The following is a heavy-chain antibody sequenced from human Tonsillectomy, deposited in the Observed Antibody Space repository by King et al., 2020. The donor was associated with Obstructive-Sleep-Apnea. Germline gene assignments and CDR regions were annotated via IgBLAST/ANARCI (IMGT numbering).Heavy chain of an antibody. CDR1: GFTFDDYA. CDR2: ISWNSGSI. V-gene: IGHV3-9*01. CDR3: AKDRSPGIAAAGGGSDY. J-gene: IGHJ4*02. D-gene: IGHD6-13*01. Sequence: VQLVESGGGLVQPGRSLSLSCAASGFTFDDYAMHWVRPAPGKGLEWVSGISWNSGSIGYADSVKGRFTISRDNAKNSLYLQMNSLRAEDTALYYCAKDRSPGIAAAGGGSDYWGQGTLVTVSS.